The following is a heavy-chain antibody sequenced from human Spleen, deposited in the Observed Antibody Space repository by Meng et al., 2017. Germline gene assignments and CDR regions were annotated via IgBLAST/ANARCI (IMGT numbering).Heavy chain of an antibody. CDR1: GGSITSNNYY. V-gene: IGHV4-39*07. Sequence: SETLSLTCTVSGGSITSNNYYWGWIRQPPGKGLEWIGTIYYSGSTYYNPSLKSRVTISVDTSKNQFSLKLSSVTAADTAVYYCARGYNSGSYYGYWYFDLWGRGTLVTVSS. CDR2: IYYSGST. J-gene: IGHJ2*01. D-gene: IGHD1-26*01. CDR3: ARGYNSGSYYGYWYFDL.